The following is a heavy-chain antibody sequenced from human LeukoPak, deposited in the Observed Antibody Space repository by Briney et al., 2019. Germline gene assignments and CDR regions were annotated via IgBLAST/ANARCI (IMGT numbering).Heavy chain of an antibody. V-gene: IGHV3-21*01. D-gene: IGHD6-19*01. CDR3: AITGYSSGWGF. J-gene: IGHJ4*02. CDR2: ISSSSRYI. CDR1: GFTFSSYS. Sequence: GGSLRLSCAASGFTFSSYSMNWVRQAPGKGLEWVSSISSSSRYIYYADSLKGRFTISRDNAKNSLYLQMNSLRAEDTAAYYCAITGYSSGWGFWGQGTLVTVSS.